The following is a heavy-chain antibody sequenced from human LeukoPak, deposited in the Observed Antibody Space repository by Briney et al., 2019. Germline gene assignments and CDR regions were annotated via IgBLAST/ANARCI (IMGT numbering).Heavy chain of an antibody. CDR2: IKSKTDGGTT. CDR3: THPPPYSGSYVIVRYHY. J-gene: IGHJ4*02. D-gene: IGHD1-26*01. V-gene: IGHV3-15*01. Sequence: ETLSLTCTVSGGSISSYYWSWIRQPAGKGLEWVGRIKSKTDGGTTDYAAPVKGRFTISRDDSKNTLYLQMNSLKTEDTAVYYCTHPPPYSGSYVIVRYHYWGQGTLVTVSS. CDR1: GGSISSYY.